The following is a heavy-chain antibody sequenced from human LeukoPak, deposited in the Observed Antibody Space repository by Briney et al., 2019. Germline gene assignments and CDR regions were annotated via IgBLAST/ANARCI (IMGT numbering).Heavy chain of an antibody. Sequence: QPGGSLRLSCAASGFTFSSYAMHWVRQAPGKGLEWVAVISYDGSNKYYADSVKGRFTISRDNSKNTVYLQMNSLRAEDTAVYYCGSRGATNDYWGQGTLVTVPS. D-gene: IGHD1-26*01. J-gene: IGHJ4*02. CDR2: ISYDGSNK. CDR3: GSRGATNDY. CDR1: GFTFSSYA. V-gene: IGHV3-30*04.